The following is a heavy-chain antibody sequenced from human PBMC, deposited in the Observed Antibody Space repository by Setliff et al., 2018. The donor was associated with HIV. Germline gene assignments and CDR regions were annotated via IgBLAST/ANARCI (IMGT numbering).Heavy chain of an antibody. CDR3: TRRGADSYYPRPLDV. Sequence: SETLSLTCTVSAGSISSSNYYWGWIRQPPGKGLEWIGSIYYSYSSGSTYYNPSLKSRVTISVDTSKNQFSLRLTSVTAADTAIYYCTRRGADSYYPRPLDVWGKGTTVTVSS. J-gene: IGHJ6*04. V-gene: IGHV4-39*07. D-gene: IGHD3-10*01. CDR1: AGSISSSNYY. CDR2: IYYSYSSGST.